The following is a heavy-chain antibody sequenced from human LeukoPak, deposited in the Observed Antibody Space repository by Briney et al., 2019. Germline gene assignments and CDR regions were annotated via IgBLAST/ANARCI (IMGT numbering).Heavy chain of an antibody. J-gene: IGHJ5*02. V-gene: IGHV3-11*04. CDR1: GFTFSDYY. Sequence: GGSLRLSCAASGFTFSDYYMGWIRQAPGKGLEWVSYISSSGSTIYYADSVKGRFTISRDNAKNSLCLQMNSLRAEDTAVYYCARDANGDYGYWFDPWGQGTLVTVSS. CDR3: ARDANGDYGYWFDP. CDR2: ISSSGSTI. D-gene: IGHD4-17*01.